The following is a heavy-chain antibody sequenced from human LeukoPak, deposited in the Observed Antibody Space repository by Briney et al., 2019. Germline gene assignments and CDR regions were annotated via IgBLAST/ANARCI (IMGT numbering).Heavy chain of an antibody. V-gene: IGHV3-20*04. D-gene: IGHD3-22*01. J-gene: IGHJ4*02. CDR2: INWNGGST. CDR3: ARVGYYDSSGFYGYFDY. Sequence: AGGSLRLSCAASGFTFDDYGMSWVREAPGKGLEWVSGINWNGGSTDYADSVKGRFTISRDIAKNSLYLQMNSLRAEDTALYYCARVGYYDSSGFYGYFDYWGQGTLVTVSS. CDR1: GFTFDDYG.